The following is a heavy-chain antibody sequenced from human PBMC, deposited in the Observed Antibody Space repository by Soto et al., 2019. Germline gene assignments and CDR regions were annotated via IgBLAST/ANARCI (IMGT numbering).Heavy chain of an antibody. Sequence: ASVKFSCKASGYTFTSYYMHWVRQAPGQGLEWMGIINPSGGSTSYAQKFQGRVTMTRDTSTSTVYMELSSLRSEDTAVYYCARGGIRWLQFHYFDYWGQGTLVTVSS. V-gene: IGHV1-46*01. J-gene: IGHJ4*02. CDR1: GYTFTSYY. CDR3: ARGGIRWLQFHYFDY. D-gene: IGHD5-12*01. CDR2: INPSGGST.